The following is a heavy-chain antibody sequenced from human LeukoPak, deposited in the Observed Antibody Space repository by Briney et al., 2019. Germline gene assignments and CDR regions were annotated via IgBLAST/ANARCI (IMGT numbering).Heavy chain of an antibody. Sequence: ASVKVSCKASGYTFTTYPINWVRQAPGQGLEWMGWIDTNTGSPTYAQGLTGRFVFSLDTSVSTAYLQISSLKAEDTAVYYCARAARYYDSSGYPNYYYYGMDVWGQGTTVTVSS. J-gene: IGHJ6*02. CDR1: GYTFTTYP. V-gene: IGHV7-4-1*02. CDR3: ARAARYYDSSGYPNYYYYGMDV. CDR2: IDTNTGSP. D-gene: IGHD3-22*01.